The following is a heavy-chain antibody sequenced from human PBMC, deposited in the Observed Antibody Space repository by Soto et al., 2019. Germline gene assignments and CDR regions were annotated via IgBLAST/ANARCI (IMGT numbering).Heavy chain of an antibody. V-gene: IGHV3-43*01. D-gene: IGHD3-22*01. Sequence: PGGSLRLSCAASGFTFDDYTMHWVRQAPGKGLEWVSLISWDGGSTYYADSVKGRFTISRDNSKNSLYLQMNSLRTEDTALYYCAKDKYYYDSSGYPMHGGMDVSGQGTTVTVSS. CDR3: AKDKYYYDSSGYPMHGGMDV. CDR1: GFTFDDYT. J-gene: IGHJ6*01. CDR2: ISWDGGST.